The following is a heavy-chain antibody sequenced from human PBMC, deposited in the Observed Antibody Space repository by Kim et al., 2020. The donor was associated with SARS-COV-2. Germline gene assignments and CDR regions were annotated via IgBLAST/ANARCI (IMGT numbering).Heavy chain of an antibody. CDR2: ISYDGSNK. D-gene: IGHD1-26*01. J-gene: IGHJ6*02. CDR1: GFTFSSYA. Sequence: GGSLRLSCAASGFTFSSYAMHWVRQAPGKGLEWVAVISYDGSNKYYADSVKGRFTISRDNSKNTLYLQMNSLRAEDTAVYYCARDFSGSYYMYYGMDVWGQGTTVTVSS. V-gene: IGHV3-30*04. CDR3: ARDFSGSYYMYYGMDV.